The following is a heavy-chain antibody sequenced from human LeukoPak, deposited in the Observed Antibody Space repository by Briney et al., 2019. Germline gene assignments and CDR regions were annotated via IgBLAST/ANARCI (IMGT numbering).Heavy chain of an antibody. Sequence: PSETLSLTCTVSGGSINSYYWSWIRQPPGKGLEWIGDIYYSGSPDYSPSLKSRVTISVATSKTQFSLKMSSVTAADTAVYYCARRPVVYSSSDHAFDVWGPGTMVTVSS. V-gene: IGHV4-59*01. CDR3: ARRPVVYSSSDHAFDV. CDR1: GGSINSYY. CDR2: IYYSGSP. J-gene: IGHJ3*01. D-gene: IGHD3-22*01.